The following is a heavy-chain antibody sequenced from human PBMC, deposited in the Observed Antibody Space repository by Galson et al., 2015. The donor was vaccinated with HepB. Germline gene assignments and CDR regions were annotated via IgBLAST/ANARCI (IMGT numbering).Heavy chain of an antibody. Sequence: SLRLSCAASGFTFSDYYMSWIRQAPGKGLEWVSYISSSSSYTNYADSVKGRFTISRDNAKNSLYLQMNSLRAEDTAVYYCARGLHIVVVTAMRHDAFDIWGQGTMVTVSS. CDR2: ISSSSSYT. CDR3: ARGLHIVVVTAMRHDAFDI. D-gene: IGHD2-21*02. J-gene: IGHJ3*02. V-gene: IGHV3-11*05. CDR1: GFTFSDYY.